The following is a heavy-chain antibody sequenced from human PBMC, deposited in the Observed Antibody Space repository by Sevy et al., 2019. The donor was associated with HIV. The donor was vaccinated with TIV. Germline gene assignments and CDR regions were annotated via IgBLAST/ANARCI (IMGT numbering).Heavy chain of an antibody. V-gene: IGHV1-18*04. CDR3: THFGVFPYYFDY. Sequence: ASVKVSCKASGYTFTSYGISWVRQAPGQGLEWMGWISAYNGNTNYAQKLQGRVTMTTDTSTSTAYMELRSLRSDDTAVYYCTHFGVFPYYFDYWGQGTLVTVSS. J-gene: IGHJ4*02. CDR1: GYTFTSYG. D-gene: IGHD3-3*01. CDR2: ISAYNGNT.